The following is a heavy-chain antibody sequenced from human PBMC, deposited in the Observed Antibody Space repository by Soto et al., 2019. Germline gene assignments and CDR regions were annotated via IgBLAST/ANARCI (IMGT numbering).Heavy chain of an antibody. CDR1: GDSVSSNSAA. J-gene: IGHJ3*02. D-gene: IGHD2-15*01. CDR3: AREGYCSGGSCYVVSFDI. V-gene: IGHV6-1*01. CDR2: TYYRSKWYN. Sequence: SQTLSLTCAISGDSVSSNSAAWNWIRQSPSRGLEWLGRTYYRSKWYNDYAVSVKSRITINPDTSKNQFSLQLNSVTPEDTAVYYCAREGYCSGGSCYVVSFDIWGQGTMVTVSS.